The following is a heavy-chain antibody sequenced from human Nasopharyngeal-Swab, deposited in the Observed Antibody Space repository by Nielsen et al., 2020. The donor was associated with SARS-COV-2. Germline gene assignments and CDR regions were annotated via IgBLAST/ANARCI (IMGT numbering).Heavy chain of an antibody. D-gene: IGHD3-3*01. CDR1: GGSISSGDYY. V-gene: IGHV4-30-4*01. CDR2: IYYSGST. J-gene: IGHJ4*02. CDR3: AREKNDFWSGSPAAYYFDY. Sequence: SETLSLTCTVSGGSISSGDYYWSWIRQPPGKGLEWIGYIYYSGSTYYNPSLKSRVTISVDTSKNQFSLKLSSVTAADTAVYYCAREKNDFWSGSPAAYYFDYWGQGTLVTVSS.